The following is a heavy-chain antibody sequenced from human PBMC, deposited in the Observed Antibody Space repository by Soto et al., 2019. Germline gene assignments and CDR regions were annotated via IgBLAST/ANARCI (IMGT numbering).Heavy chain of an antibody. Sequence: HVQLVQSGAEMKKPGASVRVSCKAIDYTLTSYGISWVRQAPGQVLEWMGWISPYNGNTNYAKKFQGRVTMTTDTSTSTAYMELRSLRSDDTAVYYCGGDWRYYGGGYSIDYWGQGTLVPVSS. CDR3: GGDWRYYGGGYSIDY. V-gene: IGHV1-18*04. CDR1: DYTLTSYG. J-gene: IGHJ4*02. D-gene: IGHD3-22*01. CDR2: ISPYNGNT.